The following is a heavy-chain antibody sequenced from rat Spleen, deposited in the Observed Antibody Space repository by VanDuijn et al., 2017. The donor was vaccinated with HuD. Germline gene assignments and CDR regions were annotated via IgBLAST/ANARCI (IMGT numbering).Heavy chain of an antibody. CDR3: ARQDTSGYSNWFAY. CDR2: ITTGGYNT. J-gene: IGHJ3*01. Sequence: EVQLVESGGGLVQPGRSLKLSCAASGFTFNNYGMAWVRQAPTKGLEWVASITTGGYNTYYRDSVKGRFTVSRDNSKSTLYLQVDSLRSEDTATYYCARQDTSGYSNWFAYWGQGTLVTVSS. V-gene: IGHV5-29*01. D-gene: IGHD4-3*01. CDR1: GFTFNNYG.